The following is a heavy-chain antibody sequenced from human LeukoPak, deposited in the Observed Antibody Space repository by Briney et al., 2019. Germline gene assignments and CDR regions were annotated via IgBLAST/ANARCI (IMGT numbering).Heavy chain of an antibody. CDR2: ISYDGSNK. CDR1: GFTFSSYG. CDR3: ARLYGSHNYLDY. V-gene: IGHV3-30*03. D-gene: IGHD3-10*01. J-gene: IGHJ4*02. Sequence: GGSLRLSCAASGFTFSSYGMHWVRQAPGKGLEWVAVISYDGSNKYYADSVKGRFTISRDNSKNTLYLQMNSLRAEDTAVYYCARLYGSHNYLDYWGQGTLATVSS.